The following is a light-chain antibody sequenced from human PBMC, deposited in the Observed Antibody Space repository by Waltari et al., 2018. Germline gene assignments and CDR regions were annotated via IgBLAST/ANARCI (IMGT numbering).Light chain of an antibody. V-gene: IGKV3-20*01. CDR3: QKYGTRPAT. CDR2: DAS. CDR1: QCVSRT. Sequence: EIVLTQSPGTLSLSPGERATLSCRASQCVSRTLAWYQQKPGQAPRLLIYDASIRATGIPDRFSGSGSGTDFSLTISRLEPEDFAVYYCQKYGTRPATFGQGTKVEIK. J-gene: IGKJ1*01.